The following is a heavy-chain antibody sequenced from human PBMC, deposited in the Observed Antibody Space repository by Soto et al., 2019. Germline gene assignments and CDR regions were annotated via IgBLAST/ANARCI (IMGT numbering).Heavy chain of an antibody. CDR1: GDSFSDYY. J-gene: IGHJ4*02. CDR2: VFHSATT. Sequence: QVQLQESGPGLVKPSETLTLTCNVSGDSFSDYYWNWIRQVPGKGLEWIGFVFHSATTSYNPSLKTRVAITDDTSKKQFSIRLTSVTAADTAIYYCARGHYSSGWPIDHWGQGILVTVSS. V-gene: IGHV4-59*01. CDR3: ARGHYSSGWPIDH. D-gene: IGHD6-19*01.